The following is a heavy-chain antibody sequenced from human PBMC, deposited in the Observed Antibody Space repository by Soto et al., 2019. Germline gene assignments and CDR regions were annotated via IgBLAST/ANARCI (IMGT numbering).Heavy chain of an antibody. CDR3: ARIRRLATIEDNWFDP. D-gene: IGHD5-12*01. CDR1: GDSVSSDSVT. J-gene: IGHJ5*02. V-gene: IGHV6-1*01. CDR2: TYYRSKWYN. Sequence: SQTLSLTCAIFGDSVSSDSVTWNWIRQSPSRGLEWLGRTYYRSKWYNDYAESVKSRITINPDTSKNHFSLQLNSVTPEDSAVYYCARIRRLATIEDNWFDPWGLGTLVTVSS.